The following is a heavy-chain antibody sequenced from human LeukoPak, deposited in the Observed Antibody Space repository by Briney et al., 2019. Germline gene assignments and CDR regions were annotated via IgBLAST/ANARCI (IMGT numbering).Heavy chain of an antibody. D-gene: IGHD6-13*01. CDR1: GYTFTSYG. CDR3: ARGVIFSSSWYPRYYYYMDV. J-gene: IGHJ6*03. V-gene: IGHV1-18*01. Sequence: ASVKVSCKASGYTFTSYGISWVRQAPGQGLEWMGWISAYNGNTNYAQKLQGRVTMTTDTSTSTAYMELRSLRSDDTAVYYCARGVIFSSSWYPRYYYYMDVWGKGTTVTVSS. CDR2: ISAYNGNT.